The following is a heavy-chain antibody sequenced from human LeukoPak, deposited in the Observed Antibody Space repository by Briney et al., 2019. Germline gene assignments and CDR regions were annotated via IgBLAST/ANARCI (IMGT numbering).Heavy chain of an antibody. CDR3: ARVRRSVVVAATPFDY. CDR2: INPSGGST. CDR1: GYTFTSYY. V-gene: IGHV1-46*01. Sequence: ASVKVSCKASGYTFTSYYMHWVRQAPGQGPEWMGIINPSGGSTSYAQKFQGRVTMTRDTSTSTVYMELSSLRSEDTAVYYCARVRRSVVVAATPFDYWGQGTLVTVSS. J-gene: IGHJ4*02. D-gene: IGHD2-15*01.